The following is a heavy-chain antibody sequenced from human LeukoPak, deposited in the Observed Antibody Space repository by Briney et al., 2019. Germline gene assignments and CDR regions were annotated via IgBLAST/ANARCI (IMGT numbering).Heavy chain of an antibody. CDR2: ISSSSSYI. V-gene: IGHV3-21*01. D-gene: IGHD5-12*01. CDR1: GFTFSSYS. CDR3: ARDLGVAASSPDAFDI. Sequence: PGGSLRLSCAASGFTFSSYSMNWVRQSPGKGLEWVSSISSSSSYIYYADSVMGRFTISRDNAKNSLYLQMNSLRAEDTAVYYCARDLGVAASSPDAFDIWGQGTMVTVSS. J-gene: IGHJ3*02.